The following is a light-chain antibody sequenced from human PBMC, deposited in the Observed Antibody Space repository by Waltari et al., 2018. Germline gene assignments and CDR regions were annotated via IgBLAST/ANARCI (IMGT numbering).Light chain of an antibody. CDR2: AAS. CDR1: KDISTS. CDR3: QQVNNYPLT. Sequence: DIHLTQSPSFLSASVGDRVTITCRASKDISTSLAWYQEKPGRAPKLLIYAASTLQSEIPSRFSGSGSGTEFTLTISSLQPEDFATYYCQQVNNYPLTFGGGTKVEIK. J-gene: IGKJ4*01. V-gene: IGKV1-9*01.